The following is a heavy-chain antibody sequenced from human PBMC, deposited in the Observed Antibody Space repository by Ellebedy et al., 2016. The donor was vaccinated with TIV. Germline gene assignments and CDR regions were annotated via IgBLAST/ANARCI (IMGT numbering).Heavy chain of an antibody. J-gene: IGHJ4*02. D-gene: IGHD2-21*01. CDR3: AKPYDGGSFVPWD. CDR2: ISSGSSTI. Sequence: PGGSLRLSCEASGFTVSSNYMNWVRQAPGKGLEWVSCISSGSSTIYYADSVKGRFTISRDNAKNSLYLQMNSLRDEDTAVYYCAKPYDGGSFVPWDWGQGTLVNVSS. CDR1: GFTVSSNY. V-gene: IGHV3-48*02.